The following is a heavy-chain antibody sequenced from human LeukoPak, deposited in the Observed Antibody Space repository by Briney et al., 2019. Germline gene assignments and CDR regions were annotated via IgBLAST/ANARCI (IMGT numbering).Heavy chain of an antibody. V-gene: IGHV3-30-3*01. CDR3: AKGDYYDSSGDY. J-gene: IGHJ4*02. CDR2: ISYDGSNK. CDR1: GFTFSSYA. D-gene: IGHD3-22*01. Sequence: GRSLRLSCAASGFTFSSYAMHWVRQAPGKGLEWVAVISYDGSNKYYADSVKGRFTISRDNSKNTLYLQMNSLRAEDTAVYYCAKGDYYDSSGDYWGQGTLVTVSS.